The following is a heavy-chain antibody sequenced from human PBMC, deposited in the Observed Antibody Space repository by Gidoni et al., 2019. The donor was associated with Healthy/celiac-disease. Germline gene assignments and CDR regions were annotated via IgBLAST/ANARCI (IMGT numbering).Heavy chain of an antibody. D-gene: IGHD1-1*01. V-gene: IGHV1-46*01. CDR2: INPSGGST. Sequence: QVQLVQSGAEGKKPGAAVKVSCKESGYTFTSYYMHWVRQAPGQGLGLMGIINPSGGSTSYAQKFQGRVTMTRDTSTSTVYMELSSLRSEDTAVYYCARGNDVWDAFDIWGQGTMVTVSS. CDR1: GYTFTSYY. CDR3: ARGNDVWDAFDI. J-gene: IGHJ3*02.